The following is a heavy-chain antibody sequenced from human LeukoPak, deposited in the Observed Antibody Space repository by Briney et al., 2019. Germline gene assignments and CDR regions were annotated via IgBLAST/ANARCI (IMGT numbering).Heavy chain of an antibody. CDR3: ARGGASRPGY. Sequence: GGSLRLSCAASGFTFSSYGMNWVRQAPGQGLEWVSYISSGRPNINYADSVRGRFTISRVNAQSSPSLQMNNLSVEDTAVSYCARGGASRPGYWGQVTLVTVSS. CDR1: GFTFSSYG. CDR2: ISSGRPNI. D-gene: IGHD1-26*01. V-gene: IGHV3-21*05. J-gene: IGHJ4*02.